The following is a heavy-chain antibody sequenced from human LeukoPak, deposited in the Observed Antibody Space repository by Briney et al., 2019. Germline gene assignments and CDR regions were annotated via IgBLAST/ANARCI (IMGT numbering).Heavy chain of an antibody. CDR3: AREGSGYSYGQNYYYYYMDV. CDR1: GGSISSSSYY. D-gene: IGHD5-18*01. V-gene: IGHV4-39*07. CDR2: IYYSGST. Sequence: SETLSLTCTVSGGSISSSSYYWGWIRQPPGKGLEWIGSIYYSGSTYYNPSLKSRVTISVDTSKNQFSLKLSSVTAADTAVYYCAREGSGYSYGQNYYYYYMDVWGKGTTVTVSS. J-gene: IGHJ6*03.